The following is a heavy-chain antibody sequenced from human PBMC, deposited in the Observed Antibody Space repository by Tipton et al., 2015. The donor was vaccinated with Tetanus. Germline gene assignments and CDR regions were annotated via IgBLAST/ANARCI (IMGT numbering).Heavy chain of an antibody. CDR2: SWYDSTDK. CDR3: AREADCSGGTSFTGDFGA. Sequence: SLRLSCAASGCIFSSYGIHWVRQAPGKELEWVAASWYDSTDKYYADSVKGRFTISRDNFKNTLYLLVNSLRAGDTAVYYCAREADCSGGTSFTGDFGAWGQGTPVSVSS. D-gene: IGHD2-15*01. J-gene: IGHJ5*02. CDR1: GCIFSSYG. V-gene: IGHV3-33*01.